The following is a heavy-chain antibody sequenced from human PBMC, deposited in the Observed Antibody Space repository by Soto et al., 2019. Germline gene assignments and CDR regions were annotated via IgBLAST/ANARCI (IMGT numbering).Heavy chain of an antibody. V-gene: IGHV2-5*02. Sequence: QITLKESGPTLVKPTQTLTLTCTFSGFSLSTSGVGVGWIRQPPGKALEWLALTYWDDDKRYSPSLKSRLTITQDTSQNQVVPTMTNMDPVDTATYYCADRLGSIEVAGTFGYWGQGTLVTVSS. CDR2: TYWDDDK. CDR1: GFSLSTSGVG. D-gene: IGHD6-19*01. J-gene: IGHJ4*02. CDR3: ADRLGSIEVAGTFGY.